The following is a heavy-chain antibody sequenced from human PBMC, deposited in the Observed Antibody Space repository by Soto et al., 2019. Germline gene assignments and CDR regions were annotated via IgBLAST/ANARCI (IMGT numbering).Heavy chain of an antibody. D-gene: IGHD2-2*01. CDR1: GGSVTSGFYY. CDR2: IDYSGSA. V-gene: IGHV4-61*03. J-gene: IGHJ6*02. CDR3: ARLVQREGGILSNYYYGVDV. Sequence: QVQLQESGPGLVKSSETLALTCTVSGGSVTSGFYYWTWIRQPPGKALEWIGCIDYSGSANYNPSLRSRVTILIDTSKNHFSLKLSSVTAADTAVYYCARLVQREGGILSNYYYGVDVWGQGTTVTVSS.